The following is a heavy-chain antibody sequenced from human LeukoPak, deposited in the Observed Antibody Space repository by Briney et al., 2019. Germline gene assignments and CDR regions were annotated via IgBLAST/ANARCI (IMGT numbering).Heavy chain of an antibody. CDR3: VRGKNRRFWYYYDSSGYWYFDY. CDR1: GGSFSGYY. J-gene: IGHJ4*02. V-gene: IGHV4-34*01. D-gene: IGHD3-22*01. CDR2: INHSGST. Sequence: SETLSLTCAVYGGSFSGYYWSWIRQPPGKGLEWIGEINHSGSTNYNPSLKSRVTISVDTSKNQFSLELSSVTAADTAVYYCVRGKNRRFWYYYDSSGYWYFDYWGQGTLVTVSS.